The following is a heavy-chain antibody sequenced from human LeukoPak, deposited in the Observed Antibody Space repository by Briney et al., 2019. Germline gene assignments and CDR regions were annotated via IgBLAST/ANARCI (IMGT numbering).Heavy chain of an antibody. CDR3: ARGRPEGYYGSGSYRRLPHYYMDV. CDR1: GGSFSGYY. D-gene: IGHD3-10*01. J-gene: IGHJ6*03. V-gene: IGHV4-34*01. CDR2: INHSGST. Sequence: SETLSLTCAVYGGSFSGYYWSWIRQPPGKGLEWIGEINHSGSTNYNPSLKSRVTISVDTSKNQFSLKLSSVTAADTAVYYCARGRPEGYYGSGSYRRLPHYYMDVWGKGTTVTVSS.